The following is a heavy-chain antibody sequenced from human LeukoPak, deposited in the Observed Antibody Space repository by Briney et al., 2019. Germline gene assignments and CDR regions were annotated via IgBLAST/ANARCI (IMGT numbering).Heavy chain of an antibody. Sequence: SETLSLTCAVYGGSFSGYYWSWIRQPPGKGLEWIGEINHSGSTNYNPSLKSRVTISVDTSKNQFSLKLSSVTAADTAVYYCVMDHYYDSSGYSYRRRLTNAFDIWGQGTMVTVSS. CDR2: INHSGST. V-gene: IGHV4-34*01. CDR1: GGSFSGYY. J-gene: IGHJ3*02. CDR3: VMDHYYDSSGYSYRRRLTNAFDI. D-gene: IGHD3-22*01.